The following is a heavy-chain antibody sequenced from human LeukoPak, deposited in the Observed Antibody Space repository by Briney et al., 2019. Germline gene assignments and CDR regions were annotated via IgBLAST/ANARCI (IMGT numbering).Heavy chain of an antibody. J-gene: IGHJ4*02. CDR2: LSGGGVST. CDR3: AKVEQWQYFDY. D-gene: IGHD6-19*01. Sequence: GGSLRLSCAASGFTFRSYAMSWVRQAPGKGLEWVSGLSGGGVSTYYADSVKGRFTISRDNSKNTLYLQMNSLRVEGTAVYYCAKVEQWQYFDYWGQGTLVTVSS. CDR1: GFTFRSYA. V-gene: IGHV3-23*01.